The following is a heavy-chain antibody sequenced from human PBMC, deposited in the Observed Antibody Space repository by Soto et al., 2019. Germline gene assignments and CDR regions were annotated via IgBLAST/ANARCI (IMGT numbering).Heavy chain of an antibody. CDR3: AKEGKAAAGHYYYYGMDV. D-gene: IGHD6-13*01. J-gene: IGHJ6*02. V-gene: IGHV3-30*18. CDR1: GFTFSSYG. CDR2: ISYDGSNK. Sequence: QVQLVESGGGVVQPGRSLRLSCAASGFTFSSYGMHWVRQAPGKGLEWVAVISYDGSNKYYADSVKGRLTISRDNSKNTLYLQMISLRAEDTAVYYCAKEGKAAAGHYYYYGMDVCGQGTKVTVSS.